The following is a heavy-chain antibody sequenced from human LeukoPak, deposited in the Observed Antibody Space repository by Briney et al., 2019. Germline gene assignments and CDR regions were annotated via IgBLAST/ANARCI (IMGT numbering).Heavy chain of an antibody. CDR1: GYSFTSYW. CDR3: ARHRQLNIDYYYDSSGPLDY. Sequence: GESLQISCKGSGYSFTSYWIGWVRQLPGKGLEWMGIIYPGDSDTRYSPSFQGQVTISADKSISTAYLQWSSLKASDTAMYYCARHRQLNIDYYYDSSGPLDYWGQGTLVTVSS. V-gene: IGHV5-51*01. CDR2: IYPGDSDT. J-gene: IGHJ4*02. D-gene: IGHD3-22*01.